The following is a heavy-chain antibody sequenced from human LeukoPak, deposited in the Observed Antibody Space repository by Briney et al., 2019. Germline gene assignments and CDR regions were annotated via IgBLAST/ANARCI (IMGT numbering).Heavy chain of an antibody. Sequence: GGSLRLSCAASGFTFDDYGMSWVRQAPGKGLEWVSGINWNGGSTGYADSVKGRFTISRDNAKNSLYLQMNSLRAEDTALYYCARVLRFLEWFEGNFDYWGQGTLVTVSS. CDR2: INWNGGST. CDR3: ARVLRFLEWFEGNFDY. CDR1: GFTFDDYG. D-gene: IGHD3-3*01. V-gene: IGHV3-20*04. J-gene: IGHJ4*02.